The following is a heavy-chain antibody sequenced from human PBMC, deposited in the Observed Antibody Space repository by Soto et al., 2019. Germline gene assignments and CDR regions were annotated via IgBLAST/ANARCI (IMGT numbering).Heavy chain of an antibody. Sequence: SETLSVTCTVSGGSISSGDYYWSWIRQPPGKGLEWIGYIYYSGSTYYNPSLKSRVTISVDTSKNRFSLKLSSVTAADTAVYYCARGKYYDFPYYFDYWGQGTLVTVSS. CDR3: ARGKYYDFPYYFDY. CDR2: IYYSGST. D-gene: IGHD3-3*01. J-gene: IGHJ4*02. V-gene: IGHV4-30-4*01. CDR1: GGSISSGDYY.